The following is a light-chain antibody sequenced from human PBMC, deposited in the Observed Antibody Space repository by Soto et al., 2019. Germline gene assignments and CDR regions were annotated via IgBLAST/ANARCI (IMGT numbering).Light chain of an antibody. Sequence: DIQMTQSPPSLSASVGDRLTITCRASQDVSNDLGWFRQKPGKAPKRLIFGASNLESGVPSRFSGTGSGTDFTLTISSLQPEDFATYYCQQANSFPITFGQGTRLEIK. CDR3: QQANSFPIT. V-gene: IGKV1-17*01. CDR1: QDVSND. J-gene: IGKJ5*01. CDR2: GAS.